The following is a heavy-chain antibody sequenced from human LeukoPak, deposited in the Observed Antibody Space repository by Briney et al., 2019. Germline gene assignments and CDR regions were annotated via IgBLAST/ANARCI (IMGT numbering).Heavy chain of an antibody. CDR3: AKVGVSYYYDSSGNWFDP. Sequence: ASVKVSCKASGYTFTSYYMHWVRQAPGQGLEWMGIINPSGGSTSYAQKFQGRVTMTRDTSTSTVYMELSSLRSDDTAVYYCAKVGVSYYYDSSGNWFDPWGQGTLVTVSS. J-gene: IGHJ5*02. CDR2: INPSGGST. V-gene: IGHV1-46*01. CDR1: GYTFTSYY. D-gene: IGHD3-22*01.